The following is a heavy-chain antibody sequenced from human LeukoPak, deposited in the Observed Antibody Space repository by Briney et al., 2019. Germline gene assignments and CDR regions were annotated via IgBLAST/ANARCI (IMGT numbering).Heavy chain of an antibody. D-gene: IGHD2-2*01. Sequence: ASVKVSCKASGYTFTSYGISWVRQAPGQGLEWMGWISAYNGNTNYAQKLQGRVTMTTDTSTSTAYMELRSLRSDDTAVYYCAREGYCSSTSCYVPNWFDPWGQGTLVTVSS. J-gene: IGHJ5*02. V-gene: IGHV1-18*01. CDR2: ISAYNGNT. CDR1: GYTFTSYG. CDR3: AREGYCSSTSCYVPNWFDP.